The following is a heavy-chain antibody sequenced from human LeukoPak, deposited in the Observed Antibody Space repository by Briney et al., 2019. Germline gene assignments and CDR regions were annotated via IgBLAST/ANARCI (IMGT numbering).Heavy chain of an antibody. CDR2: IIPIFGTA. CDR1: GGTFSSYA. J-gene: IGHJ6*02. V-gene: IGHV1-69*05. D-gene: IGHD6-13*01. CDR3: ARESRIAAARPMDV. Sequence: ASVKVSCKASGGTFSSYAISWVRQAPGQGLEWMGGIIPIFGTANYAQKFQGRVTMTTDTSTSAAYMELRSLRSDDTAMYYCARESRIAAARPMDVWGQGTTVTVSS.